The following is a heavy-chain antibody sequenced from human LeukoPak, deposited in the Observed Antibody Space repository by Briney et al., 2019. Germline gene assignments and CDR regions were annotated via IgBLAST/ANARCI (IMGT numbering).Heavy chain of an antibody. J-gene: IGHJ5*02. CDR1: GGSISNYY. V-gene: IGHV4-59*01. D-gene: IGHD3-16*01. CDR2: IYYSGTT. CDR3: ARQSASYPWRSWFDP. Sequence: SETLSLTCTPSGGSISNYYWSWIRQPPGKGLEWLGYIYYSGTTNYNPSLKSRVTISVDTSRKQFSLKLSSVTAADTAVYYCARQSASYPWRSWFDPWGHGTLVTVSS.